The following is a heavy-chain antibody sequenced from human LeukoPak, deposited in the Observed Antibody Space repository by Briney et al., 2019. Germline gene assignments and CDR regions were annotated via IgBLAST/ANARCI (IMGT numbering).Heavy chain of an antibody. Sequence: SETLSLTCTVSRVSISSYSWSWIRPPAGKGLEWIGRIYTSVGNTYYNPSLKSRVTISVGKSKNQFSLRLSSVTAADTAVYYCARDRSQLLSPNYYYMDVWGTGTTVTVSS. CDR2: IYTSVGNT. J-gene: IGHJ6*03. V-gene: IGHV4-4*07. D-gene: IGHD2-2*01. CDR1: RVSISSYS. CDR3: ARDRSQLLSPNYYYMDV.